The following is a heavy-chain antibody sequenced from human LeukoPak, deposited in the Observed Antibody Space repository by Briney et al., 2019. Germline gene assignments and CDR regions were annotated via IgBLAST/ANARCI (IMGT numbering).Heavy chain of an antibody. CDR1: GFTFSTYA. J-gene: IGHJ4*02. Sequence: PGGSLRLSCAASGFTFSTYAMSWVRQAAGKGLEWVSLISGSGGGTYYADSVKGRFTISRDSSKNTLYLQINSLRAEDTAVYFCAKDVPAAYFDYWGQGTLVTVSS. D-gene: IGHD2-2*01. CDR3: AKDVPAAYFDY. CDR2: ISGSGGGT. V-gene: IGHV3-23*01.